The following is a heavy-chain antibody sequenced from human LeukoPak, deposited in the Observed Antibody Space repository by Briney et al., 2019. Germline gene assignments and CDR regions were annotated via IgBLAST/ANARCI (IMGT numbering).Heavy chain of an antibody. Sequence: ASVKVSCKASGYTFTGYYMHWVRQAPGQGLEWMGWINPTGGSTGYAQKFQGRVTMTRDMSTSTDYMELSSLRSEDTAIYYCARDNSVGDNAWWFDPWGPGTQVTVSS. CDR2: INPTGGST. D-gene: IGHD1-26*01. V-gene: IGHV1-46*01. CDR3: ARDNSVGDNAWWFDP. CDR1: GYTFTGYY. J-gene: IGHJ5*02.